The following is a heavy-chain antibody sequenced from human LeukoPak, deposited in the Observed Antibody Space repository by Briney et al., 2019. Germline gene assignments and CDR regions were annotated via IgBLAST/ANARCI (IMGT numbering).Heavy chain of an antibody. D-gene: IGHD5-12*01. V-gene: IGHV3-30*04. CDR1: GFTFSSYA. J-gene: IGHJ4*02. CDR2: ISYDGSNK. CDR3: AKDRQEYSGYDYDFDY. Sequence: GRSLRLSCAASGFTFSSYAMHWVRQAPGKGLEWVAVISYDGSNKYYADSVKGRFTISRDNSKNTLYLQMNSLRAEDTAVYYCAKDRQEYSGYDYDFDYWGQGTLVTVSS.